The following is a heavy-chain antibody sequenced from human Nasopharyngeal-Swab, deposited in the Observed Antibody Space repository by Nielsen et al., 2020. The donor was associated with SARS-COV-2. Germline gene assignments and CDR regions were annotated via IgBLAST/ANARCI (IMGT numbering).Heavy chain of an antibody. V-gene: IGHV3-11*03. CDR2: ISGNSVYT. J-gene: IGHJ4*02. CDR1: GFTFSDYY. CDR3: ARTPYYGSGSLDY. D-gene: IGHD3-10*01. Sequence: GGSLRLSCVASGFTFSDYYMSWIRQAPGKGLEWLSYISGNSVYTNYADSVRGRFTISRDNAQNSLFLQMDSLRADDTAVYYCARTPYYGSGSLDYWVQGTQVTVSS.